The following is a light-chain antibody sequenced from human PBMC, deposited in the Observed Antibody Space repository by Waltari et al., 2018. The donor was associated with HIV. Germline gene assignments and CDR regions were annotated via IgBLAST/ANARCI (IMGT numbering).Light chain of an antibody. CDR1: SSNIENDN. V-gene: IGLV1-47*01. CDR2: KDT. CDR3: VGWDSRLSGYV. Sequence: QSVLTQPPSASGTPGQRVPIPCSGSSSNIENDNVHWYQQLTGAAPRLLIYKDTQRPSGVPDRFTGSKSGTSASLAISGLRSEDEADYYCVGWDSRLSGYVFGTGTKVTVL. J-gene: IGLJ1*01.